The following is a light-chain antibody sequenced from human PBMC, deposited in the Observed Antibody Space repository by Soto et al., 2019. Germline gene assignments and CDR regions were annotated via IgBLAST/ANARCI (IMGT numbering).Light chain of an antibody. V-gene: IGKV1-9*01. J-gene: IGKJ5*01. Sequence: DIQLTQPPSFLSASVVDRVTITCRASQGTSSYLAWYQQKPGKAPMLLIYVASSLHSGVPRWFRGSGSGTDFTFTISLLQPEDIASYCCQRYENLPPFGQGTRLEN. CDR2: VAS. CDR1: QGTSSY. CDR3: QRYENLPP.